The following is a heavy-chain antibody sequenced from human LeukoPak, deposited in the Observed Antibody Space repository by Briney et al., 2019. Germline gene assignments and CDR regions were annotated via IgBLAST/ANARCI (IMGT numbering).Heavy chain of an antibody. CDR2: ITAYNGNT. CDR3: ARAVTGGYSSSWYGSPFDY. D-gene: IGHD6-13*01. Sequence: GASVKGSCKASGYTFTSYGISWVQQAPGQGLEWMGWITAYNGNTNYAQKLQGRVTMTTDTSTSTAYMELRILRSDDTTVYYCARAVTGGYSSSWYGSPFDYWGQGTLVTVSS. V-gene: IGHV1-18*01. CDR1: GYTFTSYG. J-gene: IGHJ4*02.